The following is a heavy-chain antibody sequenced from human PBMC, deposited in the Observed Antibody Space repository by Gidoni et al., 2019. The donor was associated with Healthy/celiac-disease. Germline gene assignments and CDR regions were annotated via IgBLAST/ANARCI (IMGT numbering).Heavy chain of an antibody. CDR2: ISWNSGSI. V-gene: IGHV3-9*01. D-gene: IGHD4-17*01. J-gene: IGHJ4*02. CDR1: GFTFDAYA. CDR3: AKEKDPLDTRTTVTTYRYFDY. Sequence: EVQLVESGGGLVQPGRSLRLSCAASGFTFDAYAMHWVRQAPGKGLEWVSGISWNSGSIGYADSVKGRFTISRDNAKNSLYLQMNSLRAEDTALYYCAKEKDPLDTRTTVTTYRYFDYWGQGTLVTVSS.